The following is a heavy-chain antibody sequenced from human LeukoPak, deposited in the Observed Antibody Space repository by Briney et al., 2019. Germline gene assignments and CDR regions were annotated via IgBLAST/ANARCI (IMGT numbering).Heavy chain of an antibody. J-gene: IGHJ4*02. V-gene: IGHV4-30-2*01. D-gene: IGHD5-18*01. Sequence: SETLSLTCAVSGGSISSGGYSWSWIRQPPGKGLEWIGYIYHSGSTYYNPSLKSRVTISVDRSKNQFSLKLGSVTAADTAVYYCARDFTPSSRGGYPQGYFDYWGQGTLVTVSS. CDR1: GGSISSGGYS. CDR2: IYHSGST. CDR3: ARDFTPSSRGGYPQGYFDY.